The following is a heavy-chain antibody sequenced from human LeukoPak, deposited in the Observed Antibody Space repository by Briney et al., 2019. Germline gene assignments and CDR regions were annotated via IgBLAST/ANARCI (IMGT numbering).Heavy chain of an antibody. J-gene: IGHJ4*02. Sequence: SETLSLTCTVSGGSISSSSYYWGWIRQPPGKGLEWIGSIYYSGSTYYNPSLKSRVTISVDTSKNQFSLKLSSVTAADTAVYYRASSFWSGYRWGVDYWGQGTLVTVSS. CDR1: GGSISSSSYY. D-gene: IGHD3-3*01. CDR2: IYYSGST. CDR3: ASSFWSGYRWGVDY. V-gene: IGHV4-39*01.